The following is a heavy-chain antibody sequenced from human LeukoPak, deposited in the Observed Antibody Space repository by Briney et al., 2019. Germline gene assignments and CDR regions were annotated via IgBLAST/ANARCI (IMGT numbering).Heavy chain of an antibody. Sequence: GGSLRLSCAASGFTLSSYEMNWVRQAPGKGLEWVSYISSSGSTIYYADSVKGRFTISRDNAKNSLYLQMNSLRAEDTAVYYCARELRWNDVPVPFDYWGQGTLVTVSS. J-gene: IGHJ4*02. V-gene: IGHV3-48*03. D-gene: IGHD1-1*01. CDR2: ISSSGSTI. CDR1: GFTLSSYE. CDR3: ARELRWNDVPVPFDY.